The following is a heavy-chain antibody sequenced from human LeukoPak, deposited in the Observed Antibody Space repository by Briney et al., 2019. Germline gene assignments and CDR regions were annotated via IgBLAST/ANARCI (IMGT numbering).Heavy chain of an antibody. CDR2: ISGSGGTT. D-gene: IGHD2-21*02. Sequence: GGSLRLSCAASGFTFSSYAMSWVRQAPGKGLEWVSAISGSGGTTYYADSVKGRFTISRDNSKNTLYLQMNSLRAEDTAVYYCAKEPLYCGGDCYEPFAYWGQGTLVTVSS. CDR1: GFTFSSYA. V-gene: IGHV3-23*01. CDR3: AKEPLYCGGDCYEPFAY. J-gene: IGHJ4*02.